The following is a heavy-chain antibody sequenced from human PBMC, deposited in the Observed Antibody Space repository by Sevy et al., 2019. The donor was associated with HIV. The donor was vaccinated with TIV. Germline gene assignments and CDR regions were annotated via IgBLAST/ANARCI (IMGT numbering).Heavy chain of an antibody. CDR2: IWFDGINK. Sequence: GGSLRLSCAASGFTFSSYGMHWVRQAPGKGLGWVAVIWFDGINKYYGDSVKGRLTISRDNSKNTAYLQMTNLRAEDTAVYYCAGAGDIVEVAAHYGMDVWGQGTTVTVSS. J-gene: IGHJ6*02. CDR3: AGAGDIVEVAAHYGMDV. V-gene: IGHV3-33*01. D-gene: IGHD2-15*01. CDR1: GFTFSSYG.